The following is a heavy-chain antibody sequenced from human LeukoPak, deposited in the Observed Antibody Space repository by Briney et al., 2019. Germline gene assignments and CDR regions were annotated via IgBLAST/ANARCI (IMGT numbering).Heavy chain of an antibody. CDR2: VWYDGSNK. D-gene: IGHD5-12*01. CDR3: AIEVTTRIFDY. Sequence: GRSLRLSCAAPGFTFRSYGMHWVRQAPGKGLEWVAVVWYDGSNKYYADSVKGRFTISRDNSNNTLYLQMNSLRAEDTAVYYCAIEVTTRIFDYWGQGTLVTVSS. CDR1: GFTFRSYG. V-gene: IGHV3-33*01. J-gene: IGHJ4*02.